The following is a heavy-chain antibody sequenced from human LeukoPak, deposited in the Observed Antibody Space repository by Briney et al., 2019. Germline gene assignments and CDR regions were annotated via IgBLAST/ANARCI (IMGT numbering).Heavy chain of an antibody. Sequence: GESLKISCKISGDRLTNNWIGWVRQVPGKGLEWMGLIYPGISDTRYSPLFQGQVTLSVDRSISTAYLHWSGLKASDTAIYYCARFALTSSLDYWGQGTLVTVSS. CDR2: IYPGISDT. D-gene: IGHD6-13*01. V-gene: IGHV5-51*01. J-gene: IGHJ4*02. CDR3: ARFALTSSLDY. CDR1: GDRLTNNW.